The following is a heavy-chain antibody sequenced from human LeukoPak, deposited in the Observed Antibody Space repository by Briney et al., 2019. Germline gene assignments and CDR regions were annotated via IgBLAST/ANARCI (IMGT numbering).Heavy chain of an antibody. V-gene: IGHV3-48*04. J-gene: IGHJ6*04. CDR1: GFTFSSYS. CDR3: AELGITMIGGV. CDR2: ISSSGSTI. Sequence: GGSLRLSCAASGFTFSSYSMNWVRQAPGKGLEWVSYISSSGSTIYYADSVKGRFTISRDNAKNSLYLQMNSLRTEDTAVYYCAELGITMIGGVWGKGTTVTISS. D-gene: IGHD3-10*02.